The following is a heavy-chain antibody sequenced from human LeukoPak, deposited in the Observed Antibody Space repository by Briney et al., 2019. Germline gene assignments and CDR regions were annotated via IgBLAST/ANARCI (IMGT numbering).Heavy chain of an antibody. Sequence: RESLKISCMGSVYTFTIYWSGGLPQMPGKGLEWMGIIYPGDSDTRYSPSLQGQVTIYVHKSINTAYLHWNSLKASDTAIYYCARSWVTGGTWYYFDYWGQGTLVTVSS. CDR1: VYTFTIYW. CDR3: ARSWVTGGTWYYFDY. D-gene: IGHD1-20*01. CDR2: IYPGDSDT. V-gene: IGHV5-51*01. J-gene: IGHJ4*02.